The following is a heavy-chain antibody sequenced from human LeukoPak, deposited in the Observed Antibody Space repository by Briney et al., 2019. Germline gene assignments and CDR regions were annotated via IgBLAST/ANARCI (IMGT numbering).Heavy chain of an antibody. CDR2: ISSGSTI. J-gene: IGHJ4*02. CDR3: ARGGITWGY. Sequence: GGSLRLSCAASGFTFSDYYMSWIRQAPGKGLEWVSYISSGSTIYYADSVKGRFTISRDNAKNSLYLQMNSLRAEDTAVYYCARGGITWGYWGQGTLVTVSS. D-gene: IGHD3-10*01. V-gene: IGHV3-11*01. CDR1: GFTFSDYY.